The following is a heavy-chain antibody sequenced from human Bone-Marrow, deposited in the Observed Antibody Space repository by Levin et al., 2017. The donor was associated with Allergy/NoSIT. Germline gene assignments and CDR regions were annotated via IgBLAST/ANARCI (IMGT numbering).Heavy chain of an antibody. J-gene: IGHJ4*02. V-gene: IGHV3-33*01. CDR1: GFPFSAYG. CDR2: IYFDGSRT. Sequence: GGSLRLSCAASGFPFSAYGMHWIRQGPGKGLEWVAFIYFDGSRTYYADSVEGRFTISRDNSKNTVYLQMDSLRGDDTAMYYCARDRSGNYFYFWGQGTQVTVSS. CDR3: ARDRSGNYFYF. D-gene: IGHD2/OR15-2a*01.